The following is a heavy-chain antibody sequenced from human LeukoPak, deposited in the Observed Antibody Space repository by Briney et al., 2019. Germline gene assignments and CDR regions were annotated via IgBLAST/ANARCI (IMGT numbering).Heavy chain of an antibody. CDR3: ARGSYSGSYYLAGYYYYMDV. D-gene: IGHD1-26*01. CDR2: INHSGST. CDR1: GGSFSGYY. V-gene: IGHV4-34*01. J-gene: IGHJ6*03. Sequence: SETLSLTCAVYGGSFSGYYWSWIRQPPGKGLEWIGEINHSGSTNYNPSLKSRVTISVDTSKNQFSLKLSSVTAADTAVYYCARGSYSGSYYLAGYYYYMDVWGKGTTVTVSS.